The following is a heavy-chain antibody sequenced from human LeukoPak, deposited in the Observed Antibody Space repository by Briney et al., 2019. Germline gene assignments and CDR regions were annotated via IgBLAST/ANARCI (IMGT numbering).Heavy chain of an antibody. CDR1: GGTFSSYA. CDR2: SIPILGIA. Sequence: GASVKVSCKASGGTFSSYAISWVRQAPGQGLEWMGRSIPILGIANYAQKFQGRVTITADKSTSTAYMELSSLRSEDTAVYYCARDSYDSRGYCVFDYWGQGTLVTVSS. CDR3: ARDSYDSRGYCVFDY. V-gene: IGHV1-69*04. J-gene: IGHJ4*02. D-gene: IGHD3-22*01.